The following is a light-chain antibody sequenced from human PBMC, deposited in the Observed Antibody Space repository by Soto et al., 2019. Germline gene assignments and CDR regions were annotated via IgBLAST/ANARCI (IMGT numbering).Light chain of an antibody. J-gene: IGKJ4*01. CDR3: QQRSNWLT. CDR2: DAS. CDR1: QSVSSY. Sequence: EIVLTQSPATLYLSPGERATLSCRASQSVSSYLAWYQQKPGQAPRLLIYDASNRATGIPARLSGSGSGTDFTLTISSLEPEDFAVYYCQQRSNWLTFGGGTKVEIK. V-gene: IGKV3-11*01.